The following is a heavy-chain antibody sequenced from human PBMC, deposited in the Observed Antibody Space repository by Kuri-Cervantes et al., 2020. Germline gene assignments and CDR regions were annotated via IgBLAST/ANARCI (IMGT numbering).Heavy chain of an antibody. CDR1: GGSFSGYY. D-gene: IGHD1-1*01. V-gene: IGHV4-34*01. CDR2: VYHIRST. CDR3: ARQTLEYYFDT. J-gene: IGHJ4*02. Sequence: SQTLSLTCAVYGGSFSGYYWSWIRQPPGKGLEWIGYVYHIRSTNYNPSLKSRVTISLDRTKNRFSLNLRSVTAADTAIYYCARQTLEYYFDTWGQGTLVTVSS.